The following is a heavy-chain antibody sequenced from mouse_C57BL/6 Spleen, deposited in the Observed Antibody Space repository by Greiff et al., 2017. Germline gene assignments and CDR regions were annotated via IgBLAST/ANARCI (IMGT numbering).Heavy chain of an antibody. V-gene: IGHV1-55*01. CDR3: ASHDAYSAWFAY. CDR2: IYPGSGST. CDR1: GYTFTSYW. D-gene: IGHD2-3*01. Sequence: QVQLQQPGAELVKPGASVKMSCKASGYTFTSYWITWVKQRPGQGLEWIGDIYPGSGSTNYNEKFKSKAILTVDTSSSTAYLRLSSLTSADSAVYYCASHDAYSAWFAYWGQGPLVTVSA. J-gene: IGHJ3*01.